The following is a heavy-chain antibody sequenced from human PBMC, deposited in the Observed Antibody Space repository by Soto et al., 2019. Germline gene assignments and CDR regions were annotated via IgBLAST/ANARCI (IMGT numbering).Heavy chain of an antibody. CDR3: AKDTATAITSYYFYGMDV. D-gene: IGHD5-12*01. CDR2: ISFDGRNK. J-gene: IGHJ6*02. CDR1: GFIFSTHG. V-gene: IGHV3-30*18. Sequence: QVQLVESGGGVVQPGRSLRLSCAASGFIFSTHGMHWVRQAPGKGLEWVAVISFDGRNKYYADSVRGRFTISRDNSKNTLHLQMNSLRGEDTAVYYCAKDTATAITSYYFYGMDVWGQGTTVTVSS.